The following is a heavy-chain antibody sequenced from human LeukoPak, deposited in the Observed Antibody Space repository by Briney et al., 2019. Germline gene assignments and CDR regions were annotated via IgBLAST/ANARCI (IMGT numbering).Heavy chain of an antibody. CDR1: GFTFSTYG. J-gene: IGHJ4*02. V-gene: IGHV3-30*18. D-gene: IGHD6-19*01. CDR3: GKDAHSSGWRGGVDS. CDR2: ISYTGGNK. Sequence: PGRSLRLSCAASGFTFSTYGMHWVRQAPGKGLEWVALISYTGGNKYYADSVKGRFTISRDNSNNTFYLQMNSLRAEDTAVYYCGKDAHSSGWRGGVDSWGQGTLVTVSS.